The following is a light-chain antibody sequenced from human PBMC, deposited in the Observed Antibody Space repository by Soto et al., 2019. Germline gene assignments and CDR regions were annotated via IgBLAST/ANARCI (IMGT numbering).Light chain of an antibody. CDR1: QSVSNNY. CDR3: QQYGSSPLT. CDR2: GAS. V-gene: IGKV3-20*01. Sequence: EIVLTQSPGTLSLSPGERATLSCRASQSVSNNYLTWYQQKPGQAPRLLIYGASSWAAGIPDRFSGSGSGTDFTLTINRLEPEDFAVYYCQQYGSSPLTFGGGTRWIS. J-gene: IGKJ4*01.